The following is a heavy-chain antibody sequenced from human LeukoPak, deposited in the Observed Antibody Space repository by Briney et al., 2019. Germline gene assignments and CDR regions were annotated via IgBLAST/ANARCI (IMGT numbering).Heavy chain of an antibody. V-gene: IGHV4-39*01. Sequence: SETLSLTCTVSGGSISSSNDYWAWIRQPPGKGLEWIGSILYSGTTFYNPSLKSRVTISVDRSRNQFSLKLTSVTAADTAVYYCARRVIVATLDYWGQGTLVTVSS. CDR3: ARRVIVATLDY. D-gene: IGHD5-12*01. CDR2: ILYSGTT. CDR1: GGSISSSNDY. J-gene: IGHJ4*02.